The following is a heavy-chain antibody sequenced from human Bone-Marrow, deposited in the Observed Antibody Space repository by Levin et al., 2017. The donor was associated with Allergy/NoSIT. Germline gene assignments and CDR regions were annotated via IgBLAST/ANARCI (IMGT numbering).Heavy chain of an antibody. CDR1: GYSFSGYY. CDR3: ARDTDFDS. Sequence: ASVKVSCKTSGYSFSGYYLHWVRQAPGQGLEWMGRFNPHSGGTDHTQKFRGRVIMTGDSSTSTAYMQLSSLTSDDTAVYYCARDTDFDSWGQGTLVTVSS. CDR2: FNPHSGGT. V-gene: IGHV1-2*06. J-gene: IGHJ4*02.